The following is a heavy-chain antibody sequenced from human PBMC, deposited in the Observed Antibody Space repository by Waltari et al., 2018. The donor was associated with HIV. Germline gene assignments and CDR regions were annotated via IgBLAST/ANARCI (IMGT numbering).Heavy chain of an antibody. CDR3: ARDWGIAAAAPDY. V-gene: IGHV3-21*01. CDR2: ISSSSSYI. J-gene: IGHJ4*02. D-gene: IGHD6-13*01. CDR1: GFTFSSYS. Sequence: EVQLVESGGGLVKPGGSLRLSCAASGFTFSSYSMHWVRQAPGKGLEWVSSISSSSSYIYYADSVKGRFTISRDNAKNSLYLQMNSLRAEDTAVYYCARDWGIAAAAPDYWGQGTLVTVSS.